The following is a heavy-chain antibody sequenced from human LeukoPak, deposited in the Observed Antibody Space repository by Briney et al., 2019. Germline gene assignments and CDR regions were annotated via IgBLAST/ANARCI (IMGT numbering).Heavy chain of an antibody. V-gene: IGHV4-30-2*01. Sequence: SQTLSLTCTVSGGSISSGGYYWSWIRQPPGKGLEWIGYIYHSGSTYYNPSLKSRVTISVDRSKIQFSLKLSSVTAADTAVYYCASLLPFQAVVPAARDDAFDIWGQGTMVTVSS. CDR1: GGSISSGGYY. J-gene: IGHJ3*02. CDR2: IYHSGST. D-gene: IGHD2-2*01. CDR3: ASLLPFQAVVPAARDDAFDI.